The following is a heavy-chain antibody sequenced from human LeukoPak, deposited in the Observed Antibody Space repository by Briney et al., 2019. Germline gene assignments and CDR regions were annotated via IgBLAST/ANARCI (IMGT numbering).Heavy chain of an antibody. D-gene: IGHD1-7*01. Sequence: QPGGSLRLSCAASGFTFSSYWMHWVRQAPGKGLVWVSRLNSDGSSTSYADSVKGRFTISRDNAETTLHLQMNNLSAEDTAVYYCARASKRNSINFDYWGQGALVTVSS. J-gene: IGHJ4*02. V-gene: IGHV3-74*01. CDR2: LNSDGSST. CDR3: ARASKRNSINFDY. CDR1: GFTFSSYW.